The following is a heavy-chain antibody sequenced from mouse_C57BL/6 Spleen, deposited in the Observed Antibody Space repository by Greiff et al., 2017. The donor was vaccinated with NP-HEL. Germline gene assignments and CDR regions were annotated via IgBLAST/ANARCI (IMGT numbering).Heavy chain of an antibody. J-gene: IGHJ1*03. CDR2: ISYSGST. V-gene: IGHV3-8*01. CDR1: GYSITSDY. Sequence: EVHLVESGPGLAKPSQTLSLTCSVTGYSITSDYWNWIRKFPGNKLEYMGYISYSGSTYYNPSLKSRISITRDTSKNQYYLQLNSVTTEDTATYYCARSPLTTVVGDWYFDVWGTGTTVTVSS. CDR3: ARSPLTTVVGDWYFDV. D-gene: IGHD1-1*01.